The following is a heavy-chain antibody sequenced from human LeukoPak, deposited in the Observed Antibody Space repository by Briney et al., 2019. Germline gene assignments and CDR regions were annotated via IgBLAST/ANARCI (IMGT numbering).Heavy chain of an antibody. CDR1: GGSISSYY. CDR2: IYYSGST. J-gene: IGHJ4*02. CDR3: AKTVNLGPCSGGRCYRYFDS. Sequence: SETLSLTCTVSGGSISSYYWSWIRQPPGKGLEWIGYIYYSGSTNYNPSLKSRVTISVDTSKNQFSLKLSSVTAADTAVYYCAKTVNLGPCSGGRCYRYFDSWGQGALVTVSS. D-gene: IGHD2-15*01. V-gene: IGHV4-59*01.